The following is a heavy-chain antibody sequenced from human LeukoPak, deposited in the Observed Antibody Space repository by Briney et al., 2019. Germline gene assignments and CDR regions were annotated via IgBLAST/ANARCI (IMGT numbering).Heavy chain of an antibody. CDR1: GGSISSGGYY. J-gene: IGHJ4*02. CDR2: IYHSGST. Sequence: SQTLSLTCTVSGGSISSGGYYWSWIRQPPGKGLEWIGYIYHSGSTYYNPSLKSRVTISVDRSKNQLSLKLSSVTAADTAVYYCATTAVVTLGGFDYWGQGTLVTVSS. D-gene: IGHD4-23*01. V-gene: IGHV4-30-2*01. CDR3: ATTAVVTLGGFDY.